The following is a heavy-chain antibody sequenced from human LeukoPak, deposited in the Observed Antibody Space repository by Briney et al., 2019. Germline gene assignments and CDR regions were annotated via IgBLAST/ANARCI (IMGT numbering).Heavy chain of an antibody. Sequence: KPSETLSLTCTVSGGSISSGSYYWSWIRQPAVKGLEWIGRIYTSGSTNYNPSLKSRVTISVDTSKNQFFLKLSSVTAADTAVYYCARTPNYYGSGRTDYCGRGTLVTVSS. D-gene: IGHD3-10*01. CDR1: GGSISSGSYY. J-gene: IGHJ4*02. CDR3: ARTPNYYGSGRTDY. V-gene: IGHV4-61*02. CDR2: IYTSGST.